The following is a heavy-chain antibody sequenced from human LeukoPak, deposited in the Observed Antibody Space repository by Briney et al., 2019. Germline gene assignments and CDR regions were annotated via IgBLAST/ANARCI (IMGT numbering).Heavy chain of an antibody. CDR2: ISGGGGTT. D-gene: IGHD6-19*01. J-gene: IGHJ4*02. CDR3: AKRAIAVAAYYFDY. Sequence: GGSLRLSCAASRFTFSSYAMSWVRQVPGKGLEWVSAISGGGGTTCYADSVKGRFTISRDNSKNTLYLQMNSLTAEDTALYYCAKRAIAVAAYYFDYWGQGTLVTVSS. CDR1: RFTFSSYA. V-gene: IGHV3-23*01.